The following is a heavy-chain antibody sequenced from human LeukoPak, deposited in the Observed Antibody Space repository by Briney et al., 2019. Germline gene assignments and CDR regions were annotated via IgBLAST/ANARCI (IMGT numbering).Heavy chain of an antibody. V-gene: IGHV4-34*01. CDR2: INHSGST. CDR3: ARVSSIVVVTPLGAFDI. CDR1: GGSFSGYY. J-gene: IGHJ3*02. D-gene: IGHD2-21*02. Sequence: SETLSLTCAVYGGSFSGYYWSWIRQPPGKGLEWIGEINHSGSTNYNPSLKSRVTISVDTSKNQFSLKLSSVTAADTAVYYCARVSSIVVVTPLGAFDIWGQGTVVTVSS.